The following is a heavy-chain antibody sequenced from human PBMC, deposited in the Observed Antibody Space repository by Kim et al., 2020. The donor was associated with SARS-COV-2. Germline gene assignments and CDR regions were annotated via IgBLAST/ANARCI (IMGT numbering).Heavy chain of an antibody. CDR3: ARNWGSYSIFDY. Sequence: GGSLRLSCEASGFTFSSYSMNWVRQAPGKGLEWVSSISSSSSYIYYADSVKARFTISRDNAKNSLYLQMNSLRAEDTAVYYCARNWGSYSIFDYWGQGTLVTVSS. J-gene: IGHJ4*02. D-gene: IGHD1-26*01. CDR2: ISSSSSYI. V-gene: IGHV3-21*01. CDR1: GFTFSSYS.